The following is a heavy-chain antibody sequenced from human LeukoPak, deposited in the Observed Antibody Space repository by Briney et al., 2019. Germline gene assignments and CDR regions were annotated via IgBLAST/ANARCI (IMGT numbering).Heavy chain of an antibody. CDR3: AKEPSSSWPYYFAY. V-gene: IGHV3-30*18. J-gene: IGHJ4*02. CDR1: GFTFSSYG. Sequence: GRSLRLSCAASGFTFSSYGMHWVRQAPGKGLEWVAVISYDGSNKYYADSVKGRFTISRDNSKNTLYLQMNSLRAAATAVYYCAKEPSSSWPYYFAYWGQGTLVTVSS. D-gene: IGHD6-13*01. CDR2: ISYDGSNK.